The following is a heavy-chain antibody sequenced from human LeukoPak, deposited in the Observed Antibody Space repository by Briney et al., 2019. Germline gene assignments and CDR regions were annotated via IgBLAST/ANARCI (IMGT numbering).Heavy chain of an antibody. CDR3: ARVVMWELDYYFDY. J-gene: IGHJ4*02. CDR1: GGSISSYY. V-gene: IGHV4-4*07. Sequence: PSETLPLTCTVSGGSISSYYWSWIRQPAGKGLEWIGRIYTSGSTNYNPSLKSRVTMSVDTSKNQFSLKLSSVTAADTAVYYCARVVMWELDYYFDYWGQGTLVTVSS. CDR2: IYTSGST. D-gene: IGHD1-26*01.